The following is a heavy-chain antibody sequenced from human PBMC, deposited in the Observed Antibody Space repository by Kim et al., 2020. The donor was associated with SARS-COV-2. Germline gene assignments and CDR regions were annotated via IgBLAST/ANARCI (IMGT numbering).Heavy chain of an antibody. D-gene: IGHD1-26*01. CDR1: GFTFSSYA. V-gene: IGHV3-23*03. J-gene: IGHJ4*02. CDR3: AKDFSTSGSYYEGDFGY. Sequence: GGSLRLSCAASGFTFSSYAMSWVRQAPGKGLEWVSVIYRAGSSTYYADSVKGRFTISRDNSKNTMYLQMNSLRAEDTAVDYCAKDFSTSGSYYEGDFGYWGQGTLVTVSS. CDR2: IYRAGSST.